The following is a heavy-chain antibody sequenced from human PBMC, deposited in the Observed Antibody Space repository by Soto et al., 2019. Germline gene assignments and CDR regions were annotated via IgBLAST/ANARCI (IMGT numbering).Heavy chain of an antibody. D-gene: IGHD3-10*01. Sequence: QVQLVQSGAEVKKPGASVKVSCKASGYTFTSYGISWVRQAPGQGLEWMGWISAYNGNTNYAQKLQGRVTMTTDTSTSTAYMEMRSLRSDDTAVYYCARVYRITLVRGELSEYWGQGTLVTVSS. CDR1: GYTFTSYG. CDR2: ISAYNGNT. J-gene: IGHJ4*02. V-gene: IGHV1-18*01. CDR3: ARVYRITLVRGELSEY.